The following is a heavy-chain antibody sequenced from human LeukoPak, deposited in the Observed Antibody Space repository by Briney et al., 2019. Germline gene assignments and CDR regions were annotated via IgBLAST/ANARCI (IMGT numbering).Heavy chain of an antibody. CDR3: ARGHDFWSDGDY. CDR1: GGSISSYY. CDR2: IYYSGST. J-gene: IGHJ4*02. D-gene: IGHD3-3*01. V-gene: IGHV4-59*01. Sequence: PSETLSLTCTVSGGSISSYYWSWIRQPPGKGLEWIGYIYYSGSTNYNPSLKSRVTISVDTSKNQFSLKLSSVTAADTAVYYCARGHDFWSDGDYWGQGTLVTVSS.